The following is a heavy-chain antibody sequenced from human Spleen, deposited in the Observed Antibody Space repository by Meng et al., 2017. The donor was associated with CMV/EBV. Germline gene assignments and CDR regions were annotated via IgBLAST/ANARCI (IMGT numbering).Heavy chain of an antibody. D-gene: IGHD1-26*01. CDR2: IHYTGST. Sequence: GSLRLSCSVSGGSISYYYWSWIRQPPGKGLEWIGYIHYTGSTNFNPSLKDRVAISVDTSQDQFSLKLSSVTAADTAVYFCARDQSGSDHASFDIWGAGTMVTVSS. CDR1: GGSISYYY. J-gene: IGHJ3*02. V-gene: IGHV4-59*01. CDR3: ARDQSGSDHASFDI.